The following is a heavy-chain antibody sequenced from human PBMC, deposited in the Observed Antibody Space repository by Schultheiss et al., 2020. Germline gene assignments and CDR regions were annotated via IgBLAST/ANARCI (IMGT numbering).Heavy chain of an antibody. D-gene: IGHD5-12*01. CDR2: ISAYNGNT. Sequence: GESLKISCKASGYTFTSYGISWVRQAPGQGLEWMGWISAYNGNTNYAQKLQGRVTMTTDTSTSTAYMELRSLRSDDTAVYYCARDMVARTPDYWGQGTLVTVSS. CDR3: ARDMVARTPDY. J-gene: IGHJ4*02. CDR1: GYTFTSYG. V-gene: IGHV1-18*01.